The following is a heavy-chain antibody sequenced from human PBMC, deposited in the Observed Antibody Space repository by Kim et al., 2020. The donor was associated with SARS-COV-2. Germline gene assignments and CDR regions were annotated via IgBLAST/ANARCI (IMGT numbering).Heavy chain of an antibody. Sequence: SETLSLTCTVSGGSISGFYWSWVRQPPGMGLEWIGYIHSSGTTNYNSSLESRVTISVDTSKNQFSLKLSSVTAADTAVYYCASGGWYSDYWGQGTLVPVS. J-gene: IGHJ4*02. V-gene: IGHV4-59*13. CDR1: GGSISGFY. CDR3: ASGGWYSDY. D-gene: IGHD6-19*01. CDR2: IHSSGTT.